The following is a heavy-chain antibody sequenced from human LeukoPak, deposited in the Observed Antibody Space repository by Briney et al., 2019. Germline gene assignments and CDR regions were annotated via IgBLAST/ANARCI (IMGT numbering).Heavy chain of an antibody. V-gene: IGHV1-8*01. Sequence: SVKASCKAAGYTFTSYDLIWVRQATGQGLEWMGGINPNSSNTGYAQKVKGRVTMTRNTAISSAYMELSSLRSEDTAVYYCAIITMVRVVCNWFDPWGQGTLVTVSS. J-gene: IGHJ5*02. CDR2: INPNSSNT. CDR1: GYTFTSYD. D-gene: IGHD3-10*01. CDR3: AIITMVRVVCNWFDP.